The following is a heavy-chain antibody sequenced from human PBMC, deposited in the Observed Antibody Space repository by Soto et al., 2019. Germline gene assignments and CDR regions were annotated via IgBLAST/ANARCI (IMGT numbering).Heavy chain of an antibody. V-gene: IGHV3-23*01. CDR3: AKWSGRTHDYGGPPKYFDY. Sequence: EVQLLESGGGLVQPGGSLRLSCAASGFTFSSYAMSWVRQAPGKGLEWVSAISGSGGSTYYADSVKGRFTISRDNSKNTLYLQMNSLRAEDTAVYYCAKWSGRTHDYGGPPKYFDYWGQGTLVTVSS. CDR1: GFTFSSYA. J-gene: IGHJ4*02. CDR2: ISGSGGST. D-gene: IGHD4-17*01.